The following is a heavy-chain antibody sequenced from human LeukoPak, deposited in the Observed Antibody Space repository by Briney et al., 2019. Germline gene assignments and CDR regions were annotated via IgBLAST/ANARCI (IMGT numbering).Heavy chain of an antibody. Sequence: SETLSLTCTVSGGSISSGDYYWSWIRQPPGTGLEWIGYIYYSGSTYYNPSLKSRVTISVDTSKNQFSLKLSSVTAADTAVYYCARDSGLDSFDYWGQGTLVTVSS. V-gene: IGHV4-30-4*08. J-gene: IGHJ4*02. CDR3: ARDSGLDSFDY. CDR2: IYYSGST. CDR1: GGSISSGDYY. D-gene: IGHD3-22*01.